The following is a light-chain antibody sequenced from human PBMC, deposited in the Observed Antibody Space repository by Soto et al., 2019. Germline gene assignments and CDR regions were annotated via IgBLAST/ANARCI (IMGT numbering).Light chain of an antibody. CDR2: GAS. Sequence: EVVMTQSPATLSVSPGERATLSCWASQSVRSDLAWYQQKPGQTPRLLLYGASTRAPGIPARFSGSGSGTEFTLTISSLQSEDFAVYYCQQYNNWPPITFGQGTRLEIK. V-gene: IGKV3-15*01. CDR1: QSVRSD. CDR3: QQYNNWPPIT. J-gene: IGKJ5*01.